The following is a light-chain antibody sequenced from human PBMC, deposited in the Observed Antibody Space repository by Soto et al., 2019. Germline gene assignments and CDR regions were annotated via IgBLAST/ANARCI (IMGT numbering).Light chain of an antibody. Sequence: QSALTQPASVSGSPGRSITISCTGTSSDVGGYHYVSWYQQHPGKAPKLMIYEVTNRPTGVSNRFSASKSGNTASLTISGLQAEDEAHYYCSSYTTTYTVVFGGGTKVTVL. CDR1: SSDVGGYHY. J-gene: IGLJ2*01. CDR3: SSYTTTYTVV. CDR2: EVT. V-gene: IGLV2-14*01.